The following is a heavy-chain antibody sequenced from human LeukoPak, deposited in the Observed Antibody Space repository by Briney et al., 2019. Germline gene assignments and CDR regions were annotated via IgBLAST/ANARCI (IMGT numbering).Heavy chain of an antibody. CDR2: IIPILGTA. CDR3: AREKYYYDSSGYYYPHFDY. J-gene: IGHJ4*02. D-gene: IGHD3-22*01. CDR1: GGTFSSYA. Sequence: GASVKVSCKASGGTFSSYAIMWVRQAPGQGLEWMGRIIPILGTANYAQKFRGRLTITTDKSTSTAYKELSSLRSEDKAVYYCAREKYYYDSSGYYYPHFDYWGQGTLVTVSS. V-gene: IGHV1-69*05.